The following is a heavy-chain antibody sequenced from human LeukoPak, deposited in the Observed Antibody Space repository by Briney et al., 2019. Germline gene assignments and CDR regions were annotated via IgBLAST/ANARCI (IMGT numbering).Heavy chain of an antibody. V-gene: IGHV4-38-2*01. Sequence: PSETLSLTCAVSGYSISNAYYWGWIRQPPGKGLEWIASMYHSGSTYYNPSLKSRVTISVDTSKNQFSLKLNSVTAADTAVYYCLRHPRYSTGWAIDYWGQGTLVTVSS. D-gene: IGHD6-19*01. CDR3: LRHPRYSTGWAIDY. CDR1: GYSISNAYY. CDR2: MYHSGST. J-gene: IGHJ4*02.